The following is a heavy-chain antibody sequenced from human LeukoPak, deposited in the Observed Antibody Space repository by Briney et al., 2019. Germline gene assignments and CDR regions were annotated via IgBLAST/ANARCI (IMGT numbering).Heavy chain of an antibody. CDR2: INAGNGNT. J-gene: IGHJ5*02. CDR3: ARSTVTPNWFDP. Sequence: ASVKVSCKASGYTFSNYGISWVRQAPGQRLEWMGWINAGNGNTKYSQKFQGRVTITRDTSASTAYMELSSLRSEDTAVYYCARSTVTPNWFDPWGQGTLVTVSS. V-gene: IGHV1-3*01. D-gene: IGHD4-17*01. CDR1: GYTFSNYG.